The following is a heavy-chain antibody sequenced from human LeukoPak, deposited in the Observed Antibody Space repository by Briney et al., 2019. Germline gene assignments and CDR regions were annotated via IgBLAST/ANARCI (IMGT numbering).Heavy chain of an antibody. Sequence: GGSLRLSCAASGFTVSSNYMSWVRQAPGKGLEWVGFIRSKAYGGTTEYAASVKGRFTISRDDSKSIAYLQMNSLKTEDTAVYYCTRGSSSSRLDTDYWGQGTLVTVSS. J-gene: IGHJ4*02. CDR1: GFTVSSNY. D-gene: IGHD6-13*01. CDR3: TRGSSSSRLDTDY. V-gene: IGHV3-49*04. CDR2: IRSKAYGGTT.